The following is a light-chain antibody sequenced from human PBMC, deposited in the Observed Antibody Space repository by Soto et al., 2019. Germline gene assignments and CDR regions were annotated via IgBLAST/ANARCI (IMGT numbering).Light chain of an antibody. CDR1: QSITSY. CDR3: QQSYTTPWT. V-gene: IGKV1-39*01. J-gene: IGKJ1*01. Sequence: DIQMNQSPSSLSASVGDRVTITCRASQSITSYLNWYQQKPGKAPKLLIYAASSLQSGVPSRFSGSGSGTAFTLTISSLQPEDFATYYCQQSYTTPWTFGQAARVDIK. CDR2: AAS.